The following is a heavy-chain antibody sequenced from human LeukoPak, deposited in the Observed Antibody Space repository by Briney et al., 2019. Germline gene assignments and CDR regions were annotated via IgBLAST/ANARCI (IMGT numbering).Heavy chain of an antibody. CDR1: GFTFSSYV. D-gene: IGHD2-15*01. J-gene: IGHJ4*02. CDR2: TSGSGTTT. CDR3: ATYCGADSCSSGFDY. V-gene: IGHV3-23*01. Sequence: PGGSLRLSCVASGFTFSSYVVSWVRQAPGKGPEWVSSTSGSGTTTYFADSVKGRFIISRDNSKSTLYLQMDSLRADDTAVYYCATYCGADSCSSGFDYWGQEPLVTGSS.